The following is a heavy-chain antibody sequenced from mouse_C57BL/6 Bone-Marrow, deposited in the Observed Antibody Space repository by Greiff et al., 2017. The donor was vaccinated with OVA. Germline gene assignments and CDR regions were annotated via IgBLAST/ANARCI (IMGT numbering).Heavy chain of an antibody. V-gene: IGHV5-17*01. Sequence: EVKLVESGGGLVKPGGSLKLSCAASGFTFSDYGMHWVRQAPEKGLEWVAYISSGSSTIYYADTVKGRFTISRDNAKKTQFLQMTSVRSEDTAMYNWARSDEYEGVYYAMDYWGKGTSVTGSS. D-gene: IGHD2-4*01. CDR3: ARSDEYEGVYYAMDY. CDR1: GFTFSDYG. J-gene: IGHJ4*01. CDR2: ISSGSSTI.